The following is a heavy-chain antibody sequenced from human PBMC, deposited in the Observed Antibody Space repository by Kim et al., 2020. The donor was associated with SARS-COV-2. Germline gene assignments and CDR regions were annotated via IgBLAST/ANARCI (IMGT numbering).Heavy chain of an antibody. CDR3: AREYSNYYRDLPGSYYYYGMDG. J-gene: IGHJ6*02. CDR2: IIPIFGTA. CDR1: GGTFSSYA. Sequence: SVKVSCKASGGTFSSYAISWVRQAPGQGLEWMGGIIPIFGTANYAQKFQGRVTITADESTSTAYMELSSLRSEDTAVYYCAREYSNYYRDLPGSYYYYGMDGWGQRATVTVSS. V-gene: IGHV1-69*13. D-gene: IGHD4-4*01.